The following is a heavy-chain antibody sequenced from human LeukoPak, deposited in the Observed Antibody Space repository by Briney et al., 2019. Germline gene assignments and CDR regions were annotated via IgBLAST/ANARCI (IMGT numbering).Heavy chain of an antibody. CDR2: INPSGGST. V-gene: IGHV1-46*02. CDR1: GYTFNNCY. Sequence: ASVKVSCKASGYTFNNCYMNWVRQAPGQGLEWMGIINPSGGSTSYAQKFQGRVTMTRDTSTSTVYMELSSLRSEDTAVYYCARGAPLDRKSRDAFDIWGQGTMVTVSS. J-gene: IGHJ3*02. CDR3: ARGAPLDRKSRDAFDI.